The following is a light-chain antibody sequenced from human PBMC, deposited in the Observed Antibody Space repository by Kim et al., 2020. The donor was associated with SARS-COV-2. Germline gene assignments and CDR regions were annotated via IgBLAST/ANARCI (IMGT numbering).Light chain of an antibody. CDR2: RDD. Sequence: QAGLTQPPSVSKGLRQTATLTCTGNSNNIGNEGASWLQHHQGHPPKLLSYRDDNRPSGISERLSASRSGDTASLTITGLQPEDEAVYYCSAWDSSLSAWVFGGGTRLTVL. CDR3: SAWDSSLSAWV. CDR1: SNNIGNEG. V-gene: IGLV10-54*01. J-gene: IGLJ3*02.